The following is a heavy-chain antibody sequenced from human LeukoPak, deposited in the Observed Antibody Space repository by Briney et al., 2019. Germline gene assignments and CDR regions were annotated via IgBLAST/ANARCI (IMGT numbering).Heavy chain of an antibody. CDR2: INSNDGDT. CDR3: ARDRTQGVWYFDL. CDR1: GYTFTGHY. Sequence: GASVKVSCKASGYTFTGHYMHWVRQAPGQGLEWMGWINSNDGDTSYAQKFQGRVTITRDTSINTAYMELNRLISDDTAVYYCARDRTQGVWYFDLWGRGTLITVSS. V-gene: IGHV1-2*02. J-gene: IGHJ2*01. D-gene: IGHD2-8*01.